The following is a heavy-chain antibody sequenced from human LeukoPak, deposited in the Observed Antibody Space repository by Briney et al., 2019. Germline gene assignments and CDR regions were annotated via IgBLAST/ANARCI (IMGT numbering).Heavy chain of an antibody. CDR1: GFTFSSYS. CDR2: ISSSSSYI. J-gene: IGHJ4*02. Sequence: GGSLRLSCAASGFTFSSYSMNWVRQAPGKGLEWVSSISSSSSYIYYADSVKGRSTISRDNAKSSLYLQMNSLRAEDTAVYYCARGGLGYSYSNYWGQGTLVTVSS. D-gene: IGHD5-18*01. V-gene: IGHV3-21*01. CDR3: ARGGLGYSYSNY.